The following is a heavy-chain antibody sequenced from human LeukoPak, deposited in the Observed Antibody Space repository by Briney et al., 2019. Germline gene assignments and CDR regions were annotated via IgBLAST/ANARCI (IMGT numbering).Heavy chain of an antibody. D-gene: IGHD6-6*01. J-gene: IGHJ4*02. V-gene: IGHV4-59*08. CDR2: IFYAGTT. CDR3: ARRSMGIAARPEDY. CDR1: GDSINGYY. Sequence: SETLSLTCTVSGDSINGYYWSWIRQPPGKGLEYIGYIFYAGTTNYNPSLKSRVTISVDTSKNQFSLKLSSVTAADTAVYYCARRSMGIAARPEDYWGQGTLVTVSS.